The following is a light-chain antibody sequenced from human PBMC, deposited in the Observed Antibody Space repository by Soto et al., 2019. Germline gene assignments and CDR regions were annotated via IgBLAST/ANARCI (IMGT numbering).Light chain of an antibody. CDR1: SSNIGSNT. CDR3: AAWDDSLNGL. J-gene: IGLJ2*01. CDR2: SNN. V-gene: IGLV1-44*01. Sequence: QSVLTQPPSASGTPGQRVTISCSGSSSNIGSNTVSWYQQLPGTAPKLLIYSNNQRPSGVPDRFSGSKSGTSASLAISGLQSEDEADYYCAAWDDSLNGLFGAGTTLTVL.